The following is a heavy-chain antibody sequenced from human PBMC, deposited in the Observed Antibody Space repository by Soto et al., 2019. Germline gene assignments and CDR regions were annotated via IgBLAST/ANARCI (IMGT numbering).Heavy chain of an antibody. D-gene: IGHD3-10*01. CDR3: ARDWGYYYGSGSAFDI. V-gene: IGHV1-2*04. CDR1: GYTFTGYY. Sequence: EASVKVSCKASGYTFTGYYMHWVRQAPGQGLVWIGWINPNSGGTNYAQKFQGWVTMTRDTSISTAYMELSRLRSDDTAVYYCARDWGYYYGSGSAFDIWGQGTMVTVSS. CDR2: INPNSGGT. J-gene: IGHJ3*02.